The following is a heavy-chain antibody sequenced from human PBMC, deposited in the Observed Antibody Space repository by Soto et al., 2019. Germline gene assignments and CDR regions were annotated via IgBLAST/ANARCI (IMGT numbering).Heavy chain of an antibody. CDR2: TFYRSKWGS. CDR3: ARDRGDGGNWVTD. Sequence: QVQLQQSGPGLVKPSQTLSLTCAVSGDSVSSNSAAWSWIRQSPSRGLEWLGRTFYRSKWGSHYAPSVKGRMTIIPDTSKNQFSLQLNSVTPEDSAVYYCARDRGDGGNWVTDWGQGTLVTVSS. D-gene: IGHD2-15*01. CDR1: GDSVSSNSAA. J-gene: IGHJ4*02. V-gene: IGHV6-1*01.